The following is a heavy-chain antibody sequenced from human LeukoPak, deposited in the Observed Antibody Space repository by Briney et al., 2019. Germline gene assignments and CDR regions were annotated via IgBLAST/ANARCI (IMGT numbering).Heavy chain of an antibody. Sequence: GGPLRLSCAASGFTFSSYGMEWVRQAPGKGVEGVAFIRYDGSNKYYADSVKGRFTISRDNSKNTLYLQMNSLTAEDTAVYYCARPAYYDILTGDDAFDIWGQGTMVTVSS. J-gene: IGHJ3*02. D-gene: IGHD3-9*01. CDR3: ARPAYYDILTGDDAFDI. CDR1: GFTFSSYG. V-gene: IGHV3-30*02. CDR2: IRYDGSNK.